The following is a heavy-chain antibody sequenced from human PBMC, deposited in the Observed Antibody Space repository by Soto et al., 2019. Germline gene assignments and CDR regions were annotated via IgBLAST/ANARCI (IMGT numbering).Heavy chain of an antibody. V-gene: IGHV1-18*01. CDR3: ARGRYGDY. Sequence: QVHLVQSGAEVKKPGASVKVSCKASGYTFTSYGITWVRQAPGQGLEWMGWISAHNGNTDYAQKLQGRVIVTRDTSTRTASMERRSLISDDTAVYYCARGRYGDYWGQGALVTVSS. J-gene: IGHJ4*02. CDR1: GYTFTSYG. CDR2: ISAHNGNT. D-gene: IGHD1-1*01.